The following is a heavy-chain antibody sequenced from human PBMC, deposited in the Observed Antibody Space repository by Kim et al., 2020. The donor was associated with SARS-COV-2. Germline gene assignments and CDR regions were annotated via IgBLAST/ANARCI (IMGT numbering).Heavy chain of an antibody. Sequence: TPALKSRVTISVDTSKNQFSLKRSSVTAADTAVYYCAREDDILTGAVDYWGQGTLVTVSS. D-gene: IGHD3-9*01. J-gene: IGHJ4*02. V-gene: IGHV4-59*01. CDR3: AREDDILTGAVDY.